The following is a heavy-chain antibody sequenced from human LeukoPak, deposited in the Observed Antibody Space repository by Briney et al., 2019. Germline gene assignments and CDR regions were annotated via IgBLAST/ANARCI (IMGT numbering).Heavy chain of an antibody. V-gene: IGHV3-48*03. Sequence: PGGSLRLSCAASGFTFSSYEMNWVRQAPGKGLEWVSYISSSGSTIYYADSVKGRFTISRDNSKNTLYLQMNSLRAEDTALYYCAKAISGSYFYWGQGTLVTVSS. D-gene: IGHD3-10*01. J-gene: IGHJ4*02. CDR3: AKAISGSYFY. CDR2: ISSSGSTI. CDR1: GFTFSSYE.